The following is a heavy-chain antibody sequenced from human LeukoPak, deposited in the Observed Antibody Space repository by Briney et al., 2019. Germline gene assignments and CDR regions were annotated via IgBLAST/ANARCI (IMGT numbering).Heavy chain of an antibody. D-gene: IGHD6-19*01. J-gene: IGHJ4*02. CDR3: ARGGSGPYPRLDY. CDR2: IFYSGST. V-gene: IGHV4-59*01. Sequence: SETLSLTCTVSGGSISRYYWSWIRQSPGKGLEWIGYIFYSGSTNYSPSLKSRVTISVDTSKNQFSLKLSSVTAADTAVYYCARGGSGPYPRLDYWGQGSLVTVSS. CDR1: GGSISRYY.